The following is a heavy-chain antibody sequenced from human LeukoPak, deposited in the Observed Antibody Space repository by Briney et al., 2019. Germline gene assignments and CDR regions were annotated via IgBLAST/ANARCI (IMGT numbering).Heavy chain of an antibody. CDR2: IYYSGRT. V-gene: IGHV4-39*01. CDR1: GGSISSSSYY. CDR3: ARQVVRAAQYPGRFEY. D-gene: IGHD3-10*01. J-gene: IGHJ4*02. Sequence: KPSETLSLTCTVSGGSISSSSYYWGWIRQPPGKGLEWIGSIYYSGRTYYNPSLKSRVTISVDTSKKQFSLKVTSVTAADTAVYYCARQVVRAAQYPGRFEYWGQGTLATVSS.